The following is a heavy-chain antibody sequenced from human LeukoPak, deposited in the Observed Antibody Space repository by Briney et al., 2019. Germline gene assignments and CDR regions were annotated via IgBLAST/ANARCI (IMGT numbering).Heavy chain of an antibody. J-gene: IGHJ6*02. Sequence: GGSLRLSCRDSGFTADVYAMHWVRHLPGKGPEWLAGFCLDTACGENAHSVRGRFPVSRDSATKSLYLEMNNLRPDDTGLYYCGRDITPGGLDVWGQGTAVIVSS. D-gene: IGHD2-15*01. CDR1: GFTADVYA. V-gene: IGHV3-9*02. CDR2: FCLDTACG. CDR3: GRDITPGGLDV.